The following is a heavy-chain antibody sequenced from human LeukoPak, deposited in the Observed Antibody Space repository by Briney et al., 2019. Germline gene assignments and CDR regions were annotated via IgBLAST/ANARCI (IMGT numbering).Heavy chain of an antibody. CDR3: ASYGDIVGTIHY. Sequence: GASVKVSCRASGGTFSSYAISWVRQAPGQGLEWMGSIIPILGIANYAQKFQGRVTITADKSTSTAYMELNSLRSEDTAVYYCASYGDIVGTIHYWGQGTLVTVSS. D-gene: IGHD5-12*01. V-gene: IGHV1-69*04. CDR2: IIPILGIA. CDR1: GGTFSSYA. J-gene: IGHJ4*02.